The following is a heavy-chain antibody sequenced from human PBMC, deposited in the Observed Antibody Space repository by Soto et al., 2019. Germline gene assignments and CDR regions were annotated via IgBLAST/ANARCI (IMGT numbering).Heavy chain of an antibody. J-gene: IGHJ4*02. V-gene: IGHV1-8*01. CDR3: ARDAYFDY. CDR2: MNPNSGNT. CDR1: GYTFTSYD. Sequence: ASVKVSCKASGYTFTSYDINWVRQATGQGLEWMGWMNPNSGNTGYAQKLQGRVTMTTDTSTSTAYMELRSLRSDDTAVYYCARDAYFDYWGQGTLVPVSP.